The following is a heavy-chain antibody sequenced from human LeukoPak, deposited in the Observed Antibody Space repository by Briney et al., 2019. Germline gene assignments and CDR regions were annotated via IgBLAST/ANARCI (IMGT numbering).Heavy chain of an antibody. V-gene: IGHV3-11*04. Sequence: GGSLRLSYAASGFTFSDYYMSWIRQAPGKGLEWVSAISGGGDSSYYADSVKGRFTISRDNAKNSLYLQMNSLRAEDTAVYYCAGARSSASRLWFDPWGQGILVTVSS. CDR1: GFTFSDYY. CDR2: ISGGGDSS. D-gene: IGHD2-2*01. CDR3: AGARSSASRLWFDP. J-gene: IGHJ5*02.